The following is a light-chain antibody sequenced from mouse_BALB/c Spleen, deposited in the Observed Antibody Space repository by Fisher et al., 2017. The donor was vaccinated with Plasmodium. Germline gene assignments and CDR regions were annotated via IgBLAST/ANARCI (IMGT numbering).Light chain of an antibody. Sequence: VLTQTPLALSVTIGQPASISCKSSQRLLESDGKTYLNWLLQRPGQSPKRLISLVSKLDSGVPDRFTGSGSGTDFTLKISGVEAEDLGVYYCWQGTNFPFTFGSGTKLEIK. J-gene: IGKJ4*01. CDR3: WQGTNFPFT. V-gene: IGKV1-135*01. CDR2: LVS. CDR1: QRLLESDGKTY.